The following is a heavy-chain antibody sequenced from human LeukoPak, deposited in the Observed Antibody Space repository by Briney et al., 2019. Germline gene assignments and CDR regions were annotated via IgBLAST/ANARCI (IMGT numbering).Heavy chain of an antibody. D-gene: IGHD2-15*01. V-gene: IGHV1-46*01. CDR1: GYTFTSYY. CDR2: INPSGGST. Sequence: ASVKVSCKASGYTFTSYYMHWVRQAPGQGLEWMGIINPSGGSTSYAQKFQGRVTMTRDTSTSTVYMELSSLRSEDTAVYYCARAPCSGGSCYSNSGFQHWGQGTLVTVSS. CDR3: ARAPCSGGSCYSNSGFQH. J-gene: IGHJ1*01.